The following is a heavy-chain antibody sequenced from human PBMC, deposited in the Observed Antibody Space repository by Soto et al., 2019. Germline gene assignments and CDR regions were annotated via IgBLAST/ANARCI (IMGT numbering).Heavy chain of an antibody. CDR1: GYTCTSCS. CDR3: SSLFGVVNLYCYYDMDV. CDR2: ITTYNGST. J-gene: IGHJ6*02. D-gene: IGHD3-3*01. Sequence: KVSCNASGYTCTSCSMHWVRHAPGQRLEWMGLITTYNGSTKYSQKFQCSLTITRCTSASTPYIELSSLRSDDTAVYYCSSLFGVVNLYCYYDMDVWGQGTTVTVSS. V-gene: IGHV1-3*04.